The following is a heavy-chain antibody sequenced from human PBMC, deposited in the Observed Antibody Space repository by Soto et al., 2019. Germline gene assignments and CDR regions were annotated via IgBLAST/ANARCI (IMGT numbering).Heavy chain of an antibody. CDR2: IDYSGST. CDR1: GGSISSSSYY. D-gene: IGHD4-17*01. J-gene: IGHJ4*02. Sequence: QLRLQESGPGLVKPSETLSLTCTVSGGSISSSSYYWGWIRQPPGKGLEWIGSIDYSGSTYYIPSLKSRVTISVDTSRNQCSLKLSSVTAADTAVYSWARHQTVTSSGFDYWGQGTLVTVSS. CDR3: ARHQTVTSSGFDY. V-gene: IGHV4-39*01.